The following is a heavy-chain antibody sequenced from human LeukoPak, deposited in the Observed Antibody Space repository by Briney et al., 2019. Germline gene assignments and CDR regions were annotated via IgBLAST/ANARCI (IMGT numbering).Heavy chain of an antibody. D-gene: IGHD1-26*01. CDR3: AKEETIVGATLPDY. Sequence: GGSLKLSCAASGFTFSSYAMSWVRQAPGKGLEWVSAISGSGGSTYYADSVKGRFTISRDNSKNTLYLQMNSLRAEDTAVYYCAKEETIVGATLPDYWGQGTLVTVSS. J-gene: IGHJ4*02. CDR1: GFTFSSYA. V-gene: IGHV3-23*01. CDR2: ISGSGGST.